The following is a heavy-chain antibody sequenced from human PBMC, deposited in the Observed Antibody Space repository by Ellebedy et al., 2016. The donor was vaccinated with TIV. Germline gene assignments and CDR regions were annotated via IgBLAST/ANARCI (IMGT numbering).Heavy chain of an antibody. CDR1: GFTFSSHW. J-gene: IGHJ4*02. D-gene: IGHD5-18*01. CDR2: IKEDGSEK. V-gene: IGHV3-7*01. Sequence: GGSLRLXXAASGFTFSSHWMSCVRQAPGKGLEWVANIKEDGSEKHYVDSVKGRFTISRDNAKSSLFLQMNSLRLEDTALYYCSGHVHTSMTHWGQGTLVTVSS. CDR3: SGHVHTSMTH.